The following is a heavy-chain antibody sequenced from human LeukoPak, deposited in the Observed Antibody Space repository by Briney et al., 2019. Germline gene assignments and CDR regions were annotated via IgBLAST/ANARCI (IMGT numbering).Heavy chain of an antibody. D-gene: IGHD2-15*01. CDR3: AREFCSGGGCYYYGMDV. J-gene: IGHJ6*02. V-gene: IGHV1-18*01. Sequence: ASVKVSCKASGYSFISYGISWVRHAPGQGLEWMGWISGYNGNTNYAQKFQGRVTMTTDTSTSTAYLELRRLRSDDTAIYYYAREFCSGGGCYYYGMDVWGQGTTVTVS. CDR1: GYSFISYG. CDR2: ISGYNGNT.